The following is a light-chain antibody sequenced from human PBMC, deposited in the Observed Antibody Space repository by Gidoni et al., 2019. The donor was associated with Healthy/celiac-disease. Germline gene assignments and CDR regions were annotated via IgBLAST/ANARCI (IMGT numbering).Light chain of an antibody. J-gene: IGKJ5*01. CDR3: MQALQTSIT. V-gene: IGKV2-28*01. CDR2: LGS. Sequence: DIVMTQSPLSLPVTPGEPASLSCRFSQSRLHSNGYNYLDWYLQKPGQSPQPLIYLGSNRASGVPDRFSGSGSGTDFTLKISRVEAEDVGVYYCMQALQTSITFGQGTRLEIK. CDR1: QSRLHSNGYNY.